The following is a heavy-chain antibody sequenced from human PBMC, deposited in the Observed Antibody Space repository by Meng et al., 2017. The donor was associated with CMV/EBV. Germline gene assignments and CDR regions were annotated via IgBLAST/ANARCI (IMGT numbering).Heavy chain of an antibody. Sequence: GESLKISCAASGFTFSSYAMNWVRQAPGKGLEWVSAISGSGGSTYYADSVKGRFTISRDNSKNTLYLQMNSLRAEDTAVYYCARVDIVVVGGYGMDVWGQGTTVTVSS. CDR2: ISGSGGST. V-gene: IGHV3-23*01. J-gene: IGHJ6*02. CDR1: GFTFSSYA. D-gene: IGHD2-2*01. CDR3: ARVDIVVVGGYGMDV.